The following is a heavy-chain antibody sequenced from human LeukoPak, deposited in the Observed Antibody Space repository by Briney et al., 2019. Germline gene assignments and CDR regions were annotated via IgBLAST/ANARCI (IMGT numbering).Heavy chain of an antibody. CDR2: IYPGDSDT. Sequence: GESLKISCKGSGYSFTSYWIGWVRQMPGKGLEWMGIIYPGDSDTRYSPSFQGQVTISADKSISTAYLQWSSLKASDAAMYYCARRGYGGKWGNDAFDIWGQGTMVTVSS. D-gene: IGHD4-23*01. V-gene: IGHV5-51*01. CDR3: ARRGYGGKWGNDAFDI. J-gene: IGHJ3*02. CDR1: GYSFTSYW.